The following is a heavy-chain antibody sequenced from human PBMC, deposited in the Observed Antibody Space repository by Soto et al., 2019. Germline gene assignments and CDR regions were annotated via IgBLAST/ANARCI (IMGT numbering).Heavy chain of an antibody. V-gene: IGHV1-69*01. Sequence: QVQLVQSGAEVKKPGSSVKVSCKASGGTFSSYAISWVRQAPGQGLEWMGGIIPIFGTANYAQKFQGSVTITADESTSTAYMELSSLRSEDTAVYYCAMPGYCSGGSCYSNYYYYGMDVWGQGTTVTVSS. D-gene: IGHD2-15*01. CDR2: IIPIFGTA. J-gene: IGHJ6*02. CDR3: AMPGYCSGGSCYSNYYYYGMDV. CDR1: GGTFSSYA.